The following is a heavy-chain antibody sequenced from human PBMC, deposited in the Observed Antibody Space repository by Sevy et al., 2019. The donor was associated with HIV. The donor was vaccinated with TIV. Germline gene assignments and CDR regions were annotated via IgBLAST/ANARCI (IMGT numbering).Heavy chain of an antibody. Sequence: GGSLRLSCAASGFTFSSYGMDWVRQAPGKGLEWVAVISFDGSNKYYADSVKGRFSISRDNSKNTLYLQMNGLRAEDTAVYYCSRDKWEFYYGMDVWGQGTTVTVSS. D-gene: IGHD1-26*01. CDR3: SRDKWEFYYGMDV. CDR2: ISFDGSNK. J-gene: IGHJ6*02. V-gene: IGHV3-30-3*01. CDR1: GFTFSSYG.